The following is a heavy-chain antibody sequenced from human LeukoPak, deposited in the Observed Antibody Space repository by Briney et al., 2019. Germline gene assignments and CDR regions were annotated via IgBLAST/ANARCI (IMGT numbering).Heavy chain of an antibody. CDR1: RFTFSNYW. J-gene: IGHJ4*02. D-gene: IGHD1-26*01. CDR3: AKEGSYYVYYFDY. CDR2: IKEDGSEK. V-gene: IGHV3-7*03. Sequence: GGSLRLSCGASRFTFSNYWMSWVRQAPGKGLEWVTNIKEDGSEKDYVDSVKGRFTISRDNSKNTLYLQMNSLRAEDTAVYYCAKEGSYYVYYFDYWGQGTLVTVSS.